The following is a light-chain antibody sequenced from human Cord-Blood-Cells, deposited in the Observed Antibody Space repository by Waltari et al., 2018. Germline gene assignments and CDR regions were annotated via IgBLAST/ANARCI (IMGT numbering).Light chain of an antibody. CDR2: DVS. CDR3: SSYTSSSTWV. V-gene: IGLV2-14*01. J-gene: IGLJ3*02. Sequence: QSALTQPASVSGSPGQSITISCTGTSSDVGGYNYVSWYQQHPGKAPKLMIYDVSKRPSGVSNRFAASKSGPPASLTISGLQAEDEADYYCSSYTSSSTWVFGGGTKLTVL. CDR1: SSDVGGYNY.